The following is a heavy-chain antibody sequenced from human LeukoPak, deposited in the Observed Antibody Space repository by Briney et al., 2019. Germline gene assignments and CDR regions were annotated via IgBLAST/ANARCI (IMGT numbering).Heavy chain of an antibody. CDR3: ARGSQGLWWLQPGDY. Sequence: GRSLRLSCAASGFTFSSYAMHWVRQAPGKGLEWVAVISYDGSNKYYADSVKGRFTISRDNSKNTLYLQMNSLRAEDTAVYYCARGSQGLWWLQPGDYWGQGTLVTASS. V-gene: IGHV3-30*04. D-gene: IGHD5-12*01. CDR1: GFTFSSYA. J-gene: IGHJ4*02. CDR2: ISYDGSNK.